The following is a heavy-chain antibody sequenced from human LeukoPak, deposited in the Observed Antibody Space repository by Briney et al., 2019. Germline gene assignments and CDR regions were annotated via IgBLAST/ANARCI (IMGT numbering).Heavy chain of an antibody. CDR3: ARNKYDSSGRRFDY. J-gene: IGHJ4*02. CDR2: ISSSGSTI. CDR1: GFTFSDYY. V-gene: IGHV3-11*04. D-gene: IGHD3-22*01. Sequence: GGSLRLSCAASGFTFSDYYMSWIRQAPGKGLEWVSYISSSGSTIYYSDSVKCRFTIFRDNAKNSLYLQMTSLRAEDTAVYYCARNKYDSSGRRFDYWGQGTLVTVSS.